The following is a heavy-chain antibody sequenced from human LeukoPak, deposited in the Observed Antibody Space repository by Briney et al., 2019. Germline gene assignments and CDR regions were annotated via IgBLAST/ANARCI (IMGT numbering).Heavy chain of an antibody. V-gene: IGHV4-34*01. J-gene: IGHJ5*02. CDR3: ARVRRGVTPYNWFDP. D-gene: IGHD3-3*01. CDR1: GGSFSGYY. Sequence: SETLSLTCAVYGGSFSGYYWSWIRQPPGKGLEWIGEINHSGSTNYNPSLKSRVTISVDTSKNQFSLKLSSVTAADTAVYYCARVRRGVTPYNWFDPWGQGTLVTVSS. CDR2: INHSGST.